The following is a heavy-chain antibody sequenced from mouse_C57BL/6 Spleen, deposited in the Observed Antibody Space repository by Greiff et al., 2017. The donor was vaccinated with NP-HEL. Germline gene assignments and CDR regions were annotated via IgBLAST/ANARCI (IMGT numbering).Heavy chain of an antibody. J-gene: IGHJ4*01. V-gene: IGHV1-82*01. D-gene: IGHD4-1*01. Sequence: QVQLQQSGPELVKPGASVKISCKASGYAFSSSWMNWVKQRPGKGLEWIGRIYPGDGDTNYNGKFKGKATLTADKSSSTAYMQLSSLTSEDSAVYFCARKRPGGYAMDYWGQGTSVTVSS. CDR2: IYPGDGDT. CDR1: GYAFSSSW. CDR3: ARKRPGGYAMDY.